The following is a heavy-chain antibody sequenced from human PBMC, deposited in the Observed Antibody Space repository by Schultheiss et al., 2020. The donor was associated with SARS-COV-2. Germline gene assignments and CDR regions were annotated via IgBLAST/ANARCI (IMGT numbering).Heavy chain of an antibody. CDR3: ARAPLETVTSDDAFDI. V-gene: IGHV4-59*01. CDR1: GDSMKDNH. J-gene: IGHJ3*02. CDR2: IYYSGST. D-gene: IGHD4-11*01. Sequence: SETLSLTCSVSGDSMKDNHWSWIRQPPGKGLEWIGYIYYSGSTNYNPSLRSRGTISVDTSKNQFSLKLSSVTAADTAVYYCARAPLETVTSDDAFDIWGQGTMVTVSS.